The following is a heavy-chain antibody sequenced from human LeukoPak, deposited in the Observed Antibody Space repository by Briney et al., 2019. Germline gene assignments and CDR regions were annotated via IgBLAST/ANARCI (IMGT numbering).Heavy chain of an antibody. J-gene: IGHJ5*02. Sequence: SETLSLTCAIYGGSFSGYYWSWIRQPPGKGLEWIGEINHSGSTNYNPSLKSRVTMSVDTSKNQFSLKLSSVTAADTAVYYCARDGKYQLPHWFDPWGQGTLVTVSS. CDR2: INHSGST. V-gene: IGHV4-34*01. CDR3: ARDGKYQLPHWFDP. D-gene: IGHD2-2*01. CDR1: GGSFSGYY.